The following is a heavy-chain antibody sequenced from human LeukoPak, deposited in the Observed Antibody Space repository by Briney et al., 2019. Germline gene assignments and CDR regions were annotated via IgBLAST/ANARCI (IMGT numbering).Heavy chain of an antibody. Sequence: GGSLRLPCAASGFTFSSYSMNWVRQAPGKGLEWVSSISSISSYIYYADSVKGRFTISRDNAKNSLYLQLNSLRAEDTAVYYCARDEREDDYVWGSYRFPFDPWGQGTLVTVSS. V-gene: IGHV3-21*01. CDR3: ARDEREDDYVWGSYRFPFDP. J-gene: IGHJ5*02. CDR1: GFTFSSYS. CDR2: ISSISSYI. D-gene: IGHD3-16*02.